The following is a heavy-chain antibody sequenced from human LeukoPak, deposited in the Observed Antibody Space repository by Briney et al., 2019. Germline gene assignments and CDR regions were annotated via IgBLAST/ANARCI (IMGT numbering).Heavy chain of an antibody. J-gene: IGHJ6*02. CDR1: GIPFSKAW. D-gene: IGHD6-13*01. CDR2: IKSKSDGGAT. CDR3: AKDRGSSSAACGMDV. V-gene: IGHV3-15*01. Sequence: GGSLRLSCSASGIPFSKAWMSWVRQAPGKGLEWVGRIKSKSDGGATDYAAPVKGRFTISRDDSKNTLYLQMNSLRAEDTAVYYCAKDRGSSSAACGMDVWGQGTTVTVSS.